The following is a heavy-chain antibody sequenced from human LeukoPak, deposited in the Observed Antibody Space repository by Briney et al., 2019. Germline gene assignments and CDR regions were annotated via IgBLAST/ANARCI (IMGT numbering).Heavy chain of an antibody. CDR3: ARAWFGRVHAFEI. V-gene: IGHV4-59*01. Sequence: SSETLSLTCSVSGGSISSYFWSWIRQPPGKGLEWIGYIHHTGNTNYNPSLKNRVTISVDTSQNQFSLELTSVTAADTALYYCARAWFGRVHAFEIGGPGTALTVSS. J-gene: IGHJ3*02. D-gene: IGHD3-10*01. CDR2: IHHTGNT. CDR1: GGSISSYF.